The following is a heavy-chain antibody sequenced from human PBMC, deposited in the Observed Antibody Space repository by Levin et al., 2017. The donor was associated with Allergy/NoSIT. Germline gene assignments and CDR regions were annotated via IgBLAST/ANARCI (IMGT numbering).Heavy chain of an antibody. V-gene: IGHV1-2*02. D-gene: IGHD1-1*01. CDR2: INPSSGDT. J-gene: IGHJ6*03. Sequence: ASVKVSCKASGYTFTGYYMHWVRQARGQGLEWMGRINPSSGDTDYAQRFQGRVTMTTDTSINTAYMELSRLGSDDTAVYFCAKVSPAGAGGPPTYYHMDVWGKGTTVTVSS. CDR1: GYTFTGYY. CDR3: AKVSPAGAGGPPTYYHMDV.